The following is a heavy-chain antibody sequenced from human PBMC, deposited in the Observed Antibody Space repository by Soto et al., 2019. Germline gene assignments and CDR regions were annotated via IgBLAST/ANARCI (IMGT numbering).Heavy chain of an antibody. CDR1: GFTFSGYG. CDR2: VRYDGSNI. V-gene: IGHV3-33*01. D-gene: IGHD1-26*01. CDR3: ARDGVGATTYFGYFDY. Sequence: GSLRLSCGASGFTFSGYGMHWVRQAPGKGLDWVAVVRYDGSNIYYADSVKGRFTISRDNSKNTLYLQMNSLRAEDTAVYYCARDGVGATTYFGYFDYWGQGTLVTVSS. J-gene: IGHJ4*02.